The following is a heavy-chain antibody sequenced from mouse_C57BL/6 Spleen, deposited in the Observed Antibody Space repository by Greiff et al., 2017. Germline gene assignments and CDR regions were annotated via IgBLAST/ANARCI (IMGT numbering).Heavy chain of an antibody. D-gene: IGHD1-1*01. V-gene: IGHV5-17*01. CDR2: ISSGSSTI. CDR1: GFTFSDYG. CDR3: ARRDYYGSRGYFDY. Sequence: EVKVVESGGGLVKPGGSLKLSCAASGFTFSDYGMHWVRQAPEKGLEWVAYISSGSSTIYYADTVKGRFTISRDNAKNTLFLQMTSLRSEDTAMYYCARRDYYGSRGYFDYWGQGTTLTVSS. J-gene: IGHJ2*01.